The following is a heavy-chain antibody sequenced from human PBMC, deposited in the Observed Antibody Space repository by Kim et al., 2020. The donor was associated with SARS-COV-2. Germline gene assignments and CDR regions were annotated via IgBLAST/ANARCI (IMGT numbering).Heavy chain of an antibody. CDR1: GFTFSSHA. D-gene: IGHD3-16*02. Sequence: GGSLRLSCAASGFTFSSHAMAWVRQSPGTGLEWVSGISGSGDSTYYADSVKGRFTISRDNSKNTVYLQMNSLRAEDTALYFCTICPLITFGGIVALFDNWGQGTLVTVSS. V-gene: IGHV3-23*01. CDR3: TICPLITFGGIVALFDN. CDR2: ISGSGDST. J-gene: IGHJ4*02.